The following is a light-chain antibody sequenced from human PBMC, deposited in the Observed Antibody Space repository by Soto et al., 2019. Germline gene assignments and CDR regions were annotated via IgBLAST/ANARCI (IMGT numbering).Light chain of an antibody. J-gene: IGLJ2*01. CDR2: SNN. Sequence: QSELTQPPSASGTPGQRVTISCSGSSSNIGSNTVNWYQQLPGTAPKLLIYSNNQRPSGVPDRFSGSKSGTSASLAISGLQSEDEADYYCAAWDDSLNGSVFGGGTKLTVL. CDR3: AAWDDSLNGSV. CDR1: SSNIGSNT. V-gene: IGLV1-44*01.